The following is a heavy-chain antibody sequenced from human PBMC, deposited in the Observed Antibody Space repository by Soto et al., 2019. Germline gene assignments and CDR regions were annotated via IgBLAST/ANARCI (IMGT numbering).Heavy chain of an antibody. J-gene: IGHJ4*02. V-gene: IGHV4-59*01. CDR2: IFSSGST. CDR1: GDSISSFY. CDR3: ARVGYCSSTPCWPIGYFEY. D-gene: IGHD2-2*01. Sequence: LSLTCTVSGDSISSFYWTWIRQPPGKGLEWVGYIFSSGSTNYNPSLKSRVTISVDTSENQFSLKLTSVTAADTAVYYCARVGYCSSTPCWPIGYFEYWGQGTLVTVSS.